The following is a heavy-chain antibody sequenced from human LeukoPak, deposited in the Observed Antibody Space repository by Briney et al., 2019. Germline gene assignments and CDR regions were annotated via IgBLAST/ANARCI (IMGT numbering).Heavy chain of an antibody. CDR2: IYYSGTT. CDR3: ARETGVGATRASPP. Sequence: SETLSLTCTVSGASLSSSNNYWGWVRQPPGKGLEWIGSIYYSGTTYYSPSLKSRVTISVDTSKNQFSLKPSSVTAADTAVYYCARETGVGATRASPPWGQGTLVTVSS. D-gene: IGHD1-26*01. CDR1: GASLSSSNNY. J-gene: IGHJ5*02. V-gene: IGHV4-39*07.